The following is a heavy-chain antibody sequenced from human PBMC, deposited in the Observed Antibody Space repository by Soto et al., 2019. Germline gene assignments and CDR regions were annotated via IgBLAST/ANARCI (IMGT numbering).Heavy chain of an antibody. D-gene: IGHD1-26*01. CDR1: GFTFSSYA. V-gene: IGHV3-23*01. CDR3: AKGGSAGGDYYYYGMDV. Sequence: GESLKISCAASGFTFSSYAMSWVRQAPGKGLEWVSAISGSGGSTYYADSVKGRFTISRDNSKNTLYLQMNSLRAEDTAVYYCAKGGSAGGDYYYYGMDVWGQGTTVTVSS. J-gene: IGHJ6*02. CDR2: ISGSGGST.